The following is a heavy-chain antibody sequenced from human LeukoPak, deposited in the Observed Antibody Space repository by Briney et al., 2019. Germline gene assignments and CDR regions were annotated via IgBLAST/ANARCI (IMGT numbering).Heavy chain of an antibody. CDR1: GGSISSSSHY. CDR3: ARHDCTTTSCLYFYGMDV. CDR2: LYYSGST. J-gene: IGHJ6*02. Sequence: SETLSHTCTVSGGSISSSSHYWGWIRQPPGKGPEWIGSLYYSGSTYYNPSLKSRVTISVDTSKNQFSLKLSSVTATDTAVYYCARHDCTTTSCLYFYGMDVWGQGTTVTVSS. D-gene: IGHD2-2*01. V-gene: IGHV4-39*01.